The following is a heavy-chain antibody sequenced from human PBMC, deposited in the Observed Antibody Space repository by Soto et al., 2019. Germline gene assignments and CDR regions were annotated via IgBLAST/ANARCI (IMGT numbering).Heavy chain of an antibody. CDR2: INSDGSST. CDR1: GFTFSSYW. V-gene: IGHV3-74*01. D-gene: IGHD6-19*01. CDR3: AVAVAGPTAIGY. J-gene: IGHJ4*02. Sequence: EVQLVESGGGLVQPGGSLRLSCAASGFTFSSYWMHWVRQAPGKGLVWVSRINSDGSSTSYADSVKGRLTISRDNAKNTLSLQMNSLRAEDTAVYYCAVAVAGPTAIGYWGQGTLVTVSS.